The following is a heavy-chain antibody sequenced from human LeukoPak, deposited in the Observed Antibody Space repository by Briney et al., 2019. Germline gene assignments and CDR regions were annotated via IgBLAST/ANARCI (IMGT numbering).Heavy chain of an antibody. CDR2: ISGSGGST. CDR3: AGQYYDYVWGSYRYEAWFVGQGNGDY. V-gene: IGHV3-23*01. J-gene: IGHJ4*02. CDR1: GFTFSSYA. Sequence: PGGSLRLSCAASGFTFSSYAMSWVRQAPGKGLEWVSAISGSGGSTYYADSVKGRFTISRDNSKNTLYLQMNSLRAEDTAVYYCAGQYYDYVWGSYRYEAWFVGQGNGDYWGQGTLVTVSS. D-gene: IGHD3-16*02.